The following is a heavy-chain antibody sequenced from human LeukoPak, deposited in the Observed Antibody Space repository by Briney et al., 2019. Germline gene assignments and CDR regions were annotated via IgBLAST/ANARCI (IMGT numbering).Heavy chain of an antibody. CDR2: IYYSGST. J-gene: IGHJ5*02. CDR3: ASRGAGYSSSWYWRAAWFDP. D-gene: IGHD6-13*01. V-gene: IGHV4-59*01. Sequence: SETLSLTCTVSGGSISSYYWSWIRQPPGKGLEWIGYIYYSGSTNYNPSLKSRVTISVDTSKNQFSLKLSSVTAADTAVYYCASRGAGYSSSWYWRAAWFDPWGQGTLVTVSS. CDR1: GGSISSYY.